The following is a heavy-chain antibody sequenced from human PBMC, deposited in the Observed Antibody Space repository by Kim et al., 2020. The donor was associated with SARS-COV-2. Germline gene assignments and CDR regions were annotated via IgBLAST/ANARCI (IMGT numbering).Heavy chain of an antibody. CDR2: IDWDDDK. J-gene: IGHJ4*02. V-gene: IGHV2-70*01. CDR3: ARIRSGYSYGYLDY. CDR1: GFSLSTSGMC. Sequence: SGPTLVNPTQTLTLTCTFSGFSLSTSGMCVSWIRQPPGKALEWLALIDWDDDKYYSTSLKTRLTISKDTSKNQVVLTMTNMDPVDTATYYCARIRSGYSYGYLDYWGQGTLVTVSS. D-gene: IGHD5-18*01.